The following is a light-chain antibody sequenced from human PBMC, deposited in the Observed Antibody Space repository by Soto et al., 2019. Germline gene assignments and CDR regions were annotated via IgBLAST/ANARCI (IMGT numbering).Light chain of an antibody. CDR3: QQYGTSTRT. CDR1: QTIINN. J-gene: IGKJ1*01. Sequence: ETVMTQSPVTLSVSPRKGATLSCRVSQTIINNLAWYQQKPGQAPRFIIYGASSRETGIPDRFSGRGAGTDFILTISRLEPEDFAVDDCQQYGTSTRTFGQGTQVDIK. V-gene: IGKV3-20*01. CDR2: GAS.